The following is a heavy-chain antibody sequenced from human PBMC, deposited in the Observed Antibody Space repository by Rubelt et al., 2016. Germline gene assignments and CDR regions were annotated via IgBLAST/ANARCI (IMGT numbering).Heavy chain of an antibody. CDR3: AISTYYYDSSGYYPYWYFDL. Sequence: QVQLVQSGAEVKKPGASVKVSCKASGYTFTSYAMHWVRQAPGQRLAWMGWINAGNGNTKYSQKFQGRVTITRDTSASTAYMELSSLRSEDTAVYYCAISTYYYDSSGYYPYWYFDLWGRGTLVTVSS. V-gene: IGHV1-3*01. CDR2: INAGNGNT. J-gene: IGHJ2*01. CDR1: GYTFTSYA. D-gene: IGHD3-22*01.